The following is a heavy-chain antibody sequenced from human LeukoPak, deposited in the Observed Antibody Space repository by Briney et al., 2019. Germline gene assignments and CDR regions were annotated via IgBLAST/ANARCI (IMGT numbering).Heavy chain of an antibody. CDR3: ARDPSGYNWFDP. CDR1: GYSISSGYY. CDR2: IYHSGST. Sequence: PSETLSLTCTVSGYSISSGYYWGWIRQPPGKGLEWIGSIYHSGSTYYNPSLKNRVTISVDTSKNQFSLKLSSVTAADTAVYYCARDPSGYNWFDPWGQGTLVTVSS. V-gene: IGHV4-38-2*02. J-gene: IGHJ5*02. D-gene: IGHD3-10*01.